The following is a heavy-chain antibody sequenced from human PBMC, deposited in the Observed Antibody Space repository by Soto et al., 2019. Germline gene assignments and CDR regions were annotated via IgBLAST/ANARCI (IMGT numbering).Heavy chain of an antibody. CDR1: GYEFTSYW. CDR2: IWPGDSDT. D-gene: IGHD2-2*01. V-gene: IGHV5-51*01. J-gene: IGHJ6*02. Sequence: GESLKISCRGSGYEFTSYWVGWVRQMPGKGLEWMGIIWPGDSDTRYSPSFQGQVTISADKSISTAYLQWSSLKASDTAIYYCARSGVVVPAAIKQGYGMDVWGQGTAVTVSS. CDR3: ARSGVVVPAAIKQGYGMDV.